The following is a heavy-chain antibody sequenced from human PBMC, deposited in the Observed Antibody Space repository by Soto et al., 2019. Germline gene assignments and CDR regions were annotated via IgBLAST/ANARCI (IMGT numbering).Heavy chain of an antibody. J-gene: IGHJ4*02. CDR1: GYTFTSYD. Sequence: GASVKVSCKASGYTFTSYDISWVRQAPGQGLEWMGGIVPIVDTSTYAQKFQGRVTITADESTSTVYMELSSLRSDDTAVYYCVRVVAIPGYPDNWGQGTLVTVSS. V-gene: IGHV1-69*13. CDR2: IVPIVDTS. CDR3: VRVVAIPGYPDN. D-gene: IGHD5-12*01.